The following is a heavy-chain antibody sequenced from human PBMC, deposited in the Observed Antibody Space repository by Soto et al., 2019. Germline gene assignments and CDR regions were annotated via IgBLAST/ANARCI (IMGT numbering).Heavy chain of an antibody. D-gene: IGHD4-17*01. V-gene: IGHV4-59*08. CDR3: ARRSDYGNYFDY. J-gene: IGHJ4*02. CDR2: IYNSGST. CDR1: GGSISSYY. Sequence: QVQLQESGPGLVKPSETLSLTCTVSGGSISSYYWSWIRQSPGKGLEWIGYIYNSGSTNYNPSLKSRVTISVDTSKNQFSLKLSSVTAADTAVYYCARRSDYGNYFDYWGQGTLVTVSS.